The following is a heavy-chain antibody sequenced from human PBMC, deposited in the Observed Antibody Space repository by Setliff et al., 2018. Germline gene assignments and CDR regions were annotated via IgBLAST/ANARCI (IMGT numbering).Heavy chain of an antibody. Sequence: GGSLRLSCAASGFSFSNYGMHWVRQAPGKGLEWVAFVRFAGNNKYYAGSVKGRFTISRDNSKNTLSLQMNSLRVEDTAVYYCSRDLQGSGDYVVDYWGQGTLVTVSS. J-gene: IGHJ4*02. V-gene: IGHV3-30*02. CDR1: GFSFSNYG. D-gene: IGHD4-17*01. CDR2: VRFAGNNK. CDR3: SRDLQGSGDYVVDY.